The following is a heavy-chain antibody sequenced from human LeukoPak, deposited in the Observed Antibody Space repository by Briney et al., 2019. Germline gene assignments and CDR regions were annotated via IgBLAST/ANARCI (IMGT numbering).Heavy chain of an antibody. CDR1: GFTFSAYW. CDR2: IKTDGSRT. V-gene: IGHV3-74*03. D-gene: IGHD1-26*01. Sequence: GGSLRLSCAASGFTFSAYWMHWVRQAPGKGLVWVSRIKTDGSRTMYADFLRGRFTISRDTAKNTLFLQMNSLRAEDTAVYYCAREAQVGGALQSWGQGTLVTVSS. CDR3: AREAQVGGALQS. J-gene: IGHJ5*02.